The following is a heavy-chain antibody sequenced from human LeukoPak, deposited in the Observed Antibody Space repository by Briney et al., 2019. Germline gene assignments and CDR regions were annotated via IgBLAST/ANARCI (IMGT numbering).Heavy chain of an antibody. V-gene: IGHV4-30-2*01. Sequence: SETLSLTCAVYGGSFSGYYWSWIRQPPGKGLEWIGYIYHSGSTYYNPSLKSRVTISVDRSKNQFSLKLSSVTAADTAVYYCARVLRGMDVWGQGTTVTVSS. J-gene: IGHJ6*02. CDR3: ARVLRGMDV. CDR2: IYHSGST. CDR1: GGSFSGYY. D-gene: IGHD3-9*01.